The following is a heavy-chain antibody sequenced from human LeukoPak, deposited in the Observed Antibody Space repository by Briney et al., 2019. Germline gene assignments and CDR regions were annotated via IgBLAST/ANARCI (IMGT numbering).Heavy chain of an antibody. CDR3: ARGELEYSSSSGAFDI. Sequence: WASVKVSCKASGYTFTSYGISWVRQAPGQGLEWMGWISAYNGNTNYAQKLQGRVTMTTDTSTSTAYMELRSLRSEDTAVYYCARGELEYSSSSGAFDIWGQETMVTVSS. J-gene: IGHJ3*02. CDR1: GYTFTSYG. CDR2: ISAYNGNT. V-gene: IGHV1-18*01. D-gene: IGHD6-6*01.